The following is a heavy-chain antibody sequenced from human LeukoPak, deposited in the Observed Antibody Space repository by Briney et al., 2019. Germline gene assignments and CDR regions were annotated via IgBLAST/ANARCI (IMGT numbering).Heavy chain of an antibody. J-gene: IGHJ6*03. Sequence: SETLSLTCTVSGGSISTYYWSWVRQPAGKGLEWIGRIYTSGSTNYNPSLKSRVTMSVDTSKNQFSLKLSSVTAAVTAVYYCARGPEFHYYYYYMDVWGKGTTVTVSS. CDR1: GGSISTYY. CDR2: IYTSGST. V-gene: IGHV4-4*07. CDR3: ARGPEFHYYYYYMDV. D-gene: IGHD3-10*01.